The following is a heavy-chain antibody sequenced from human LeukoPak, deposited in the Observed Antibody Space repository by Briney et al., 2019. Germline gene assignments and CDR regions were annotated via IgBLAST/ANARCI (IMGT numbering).Heavy chain of an antibody. D-gene: IGHD2-2*01. CDR3: ARDSKGY. J-gene: IGHJ4*02. Sequence: RASVKVSCEASGYTFTRYYMHWVRQAPGQGLEWMAWINPNSGGTNYAQKLQGRVAMTRDTSIRKAYMELSRLRYGDTAVYYCARDSKGYWGQGTLVTVSS. CDR2: INPNSGGT. V-gene: IGHV1-2*02. CDR1: GYTFTRYY.